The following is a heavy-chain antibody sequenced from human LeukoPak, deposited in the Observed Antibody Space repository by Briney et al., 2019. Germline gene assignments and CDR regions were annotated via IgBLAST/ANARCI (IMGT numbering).Heavy chain of an antibody. CDR2: IIPIFGTA. V-gene: IGHV1-69*13. CDR3: ARVSNYYYYYYMDV. D-gene: IGHD4-11*01. Sequence: ASVKVSCKASGGTFSSYAISWVRQAPGQGLEWRGGIIPIFGTANYAQKFQGRVTITADESTSTAYMELSSLRSEDTAVYYCARVSNYYYYYYMDVWGKGTTVTVSS. CDR1: GGTFSSYA. J-gene: IGHJ6*03.